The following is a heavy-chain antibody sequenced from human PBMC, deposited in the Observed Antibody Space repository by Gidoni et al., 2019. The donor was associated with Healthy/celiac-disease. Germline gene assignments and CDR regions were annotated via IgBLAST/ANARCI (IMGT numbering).Heavy chain of an antibody. D-gene: IGHD6-19*01. Sequence: QVQLQESGPGLVKPSETLSLTCTVSGGSISSYYWSWIRQPAGKGLEWIGRIYTSGSTNYNPSLKSRVTMSVDTSKNQFSLKLSSVTAADTAVYYCARDGNSSGWQPSYYYYYYGMDVWGQGTTVTVSS. CDR1: GGSISSYY. CDR3: ARDGNSSGWQPSYYYYYYGMDV. CDR2: IYTSGST. V-gene: IGHV4-4*07. J-gene: IGHJ6*02.